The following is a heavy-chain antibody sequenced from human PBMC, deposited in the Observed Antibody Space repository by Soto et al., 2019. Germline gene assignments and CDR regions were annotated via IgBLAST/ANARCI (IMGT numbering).Heavy chain of an antibody. D-gene: IGHD3-9*01. CDR1: GYTFTNYS. CDR3: ARTGTYYDNLTGFSYYYYAMDV. J-gene: IGHJ6*02. Sequence: GASVNVSCKSSGYTFTNYSIHWVRQAPGQRLEWMGWINAGNGNTKYSQNFQGRVTITWDTSASTAYMEVSSLRSEDTAVYYCARTGTYYDNLTGFSYYYYAMDVWGQGTTVTVSS. V-gene: IGHV1-3*01. CDR2: INAGNGNT.